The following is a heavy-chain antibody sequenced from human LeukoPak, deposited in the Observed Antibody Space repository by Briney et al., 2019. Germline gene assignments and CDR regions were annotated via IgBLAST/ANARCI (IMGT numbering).Heavy chain of an antibody. V-gene: IGHV4-4*07. CDR2: IYTSGGT. CDR3: VTDRSGSYDY. D-gene: IGHD1-26*01. J-gene: IGHJ4*02. Sequence: SETMSLTCTVSGASISSFYWSWIRQPAGKGLEWIGRIYTSGGTNYNPSLKSRVTMSIDTSKNQFSLKLYSVTAADTAVYYCVTDRSGSYDYWGQGILVTVSS. CDR1: GASISSFY.